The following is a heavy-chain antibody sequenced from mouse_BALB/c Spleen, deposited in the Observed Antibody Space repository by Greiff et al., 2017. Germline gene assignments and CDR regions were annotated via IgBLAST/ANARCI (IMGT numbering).Heavy chain of an antibody. CDR2: IRLKSNNYAT. CDR3: TRGGYYSLFAY. J-gene: IGHJ3*01. D-gene: IGHD2-3*01. Sequence: EVKLMESGGGLVQPGGSMKLSCVASGFTFSNYWMNWVRQSPEKGLEWVAEIRLKSNNYATHYAESVKGRFTISRDDSKSSVYLQMNNLRAEDTGIYYCTRGGYYSLFAYWGQGTLVTVSA. CDR1: GFTFSNYW. V-gene: IGHV6-6*02.